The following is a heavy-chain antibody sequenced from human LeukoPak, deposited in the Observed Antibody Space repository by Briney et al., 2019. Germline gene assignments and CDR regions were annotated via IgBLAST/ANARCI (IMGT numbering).Heavy chain of an antibody. Sequence: PSETLSLTCAVYGGSFSGYYWGWIRQPPGKGLEWIGEINHSGSTNYNPSLKSRVTISVDTSKNQFSLKLSSVTAADTAVYYCARRPAAAGTYWFDPWGQGTLVTVSS. V-gene: IGHV4-34*01. CDR1: GGSFSGYY. CDR3: ARRPAAAGTYWFDP. D-gene: IGHD6-13*01. J-gene: IGHJ5*02. CDR2: INHSGST.